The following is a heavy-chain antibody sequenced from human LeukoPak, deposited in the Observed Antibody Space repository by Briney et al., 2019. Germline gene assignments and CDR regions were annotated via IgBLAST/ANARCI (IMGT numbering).Heavy chain of an antibody. V-gene: IGHV3-11*01. Sequence: GGSLRLSCTVSGFTLTDHYMSWFRQSPGRGLEWISWITSSGTTRDYADSVKGRFTISRDNTKNTVYLQMTSLRPDDTAVYDCARDPDYGDPYWGQGTLVTVSS. CDR1: GFTLTDHY. CDR3: ARDPDYGDPY. D-gene: IGHD4-17*01. CDR2: ITSSGTTR. J-gene: IGHJ4*02.